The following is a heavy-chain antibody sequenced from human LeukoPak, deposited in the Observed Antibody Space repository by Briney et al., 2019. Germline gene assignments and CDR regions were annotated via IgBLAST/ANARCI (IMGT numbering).Heavy chain of an antibody. CDR3: ARVQYYYDSSGYYSLRAFDI. D-gene: IGHD3-22*01. CDR2: IKQDGSKK. J-gene: IGHJ3*02. CDR1: GFTFSSYW. Sequence: GGSLRLSCAASGFTFSSYWMSWVRQAPGKGLEWVANIKQDGSKKYYVDSVKGRFTISRDNAKNSLYLQMNSLRAEDTAVYYCARVQYYYDSSGYYSLRAFDIWGQGTMVTVSS. V-gene: IGHV3-7*01.